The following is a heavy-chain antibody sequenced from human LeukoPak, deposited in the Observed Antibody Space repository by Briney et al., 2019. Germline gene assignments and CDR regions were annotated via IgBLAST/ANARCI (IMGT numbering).Heavy chain of an antibody. D-gene: IGHD6-13*01. CDR3: ARAYIAAANYYYYGMDV. Sequence: PGRSLRLSCAASGFTFSSYAMHWVRQAPGKGLEWVAVISYDGSNKYYADSVKGRFTISRDNSKSTLYLQMNSLRAEDTAVYYCARAYIAAANYYYYGMDVWGQGTTVTVSS. CDR2: ISYDGSNK. V-gene: IGHV3-30*04. CDR1: GFTFSSYA. J-gene: IGHJ6*02.